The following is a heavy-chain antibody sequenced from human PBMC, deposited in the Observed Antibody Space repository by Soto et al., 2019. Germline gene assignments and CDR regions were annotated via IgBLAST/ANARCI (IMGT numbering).Heavy chain of an antibody. CDR3: ATHGHWARLDD. Sequence: QLQLQESGPDLVKPSETLSLTCSVSGGSIDSSYFYWVWIRQPPGEGLEWIGSTDYRRNTYYNSSLRSRGTLSGDSGKNQFPLRLSAVTAADTAIYYCATHGHWARLDDWGQGPLVTVSS. V-gene: IGHV4-39*01. CDR1: GGSIDSSYFY. D-gene: IGHD3-16*01. J-gene: IGHJ4*02. CDR2: TDYRRNT.